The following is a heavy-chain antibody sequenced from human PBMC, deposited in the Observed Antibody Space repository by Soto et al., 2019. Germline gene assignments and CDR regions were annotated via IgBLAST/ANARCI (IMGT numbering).Heavy chain of an antibody. CDR1: GSTFTSYA. Sequence: GGSLRLSCAASGSTFTSYAMHWVRQAPGKGLEWLAVISYDGRNKYDAHSVEGRFTISRDNPRDSRFMRTDSLRAEATAVYDCARDAIGQGKSFDYSGQRSVVAVS. D-gene: IGHD2-21*01. CDR3: ARDAIGQGKSFDY. V-gene: IGHV3-30-3*01. J-gene: IGHJ4*02. CDR2: ISYDGRNK.